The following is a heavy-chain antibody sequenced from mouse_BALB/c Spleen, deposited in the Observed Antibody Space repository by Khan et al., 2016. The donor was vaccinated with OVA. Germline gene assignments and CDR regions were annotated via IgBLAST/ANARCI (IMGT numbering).Heavy chain of an antibody. CDR1: GYIFTSYW. V-gene: IGHV1S132*01. CDR3: AREEALYYFDY. CDR2: IYPGTDNT. J-gene: IGHJ2*01. Sequence: VQLQESGAELVRPGTSVRLSCKTSGYIFTSYWIHWVKQRSGQGLEWIARIYPGTDNTYYNEKFKDKATLTADKSSSTAYLQLSSLESEDSAVFFCAREEALYYFDYWGQGTTLTVSS. D-gene: IGHD3-2*02.